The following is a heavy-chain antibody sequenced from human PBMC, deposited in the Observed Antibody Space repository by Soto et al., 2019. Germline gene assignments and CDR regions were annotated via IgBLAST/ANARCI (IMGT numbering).Heavy chain of an antibody. D-gene: IGHD1-26*01. J-gene: IGHJ3*01. CDR2: IIPILGSA. CDR1: GGTIISHA. Sequence: QVQLVQSGAEVKRPGSSVKVSCKASGGTIISHAISWVRQAPGQGLEWMGGIIPILGSANYAQKFQDRLTIIADASTSTTYPELSRLSSDDAAVYYCASRERVDAFDVWGQGTLVTVSS. CDR3: ASRERVDAFDV. V-gene: IGHV1-69*01.